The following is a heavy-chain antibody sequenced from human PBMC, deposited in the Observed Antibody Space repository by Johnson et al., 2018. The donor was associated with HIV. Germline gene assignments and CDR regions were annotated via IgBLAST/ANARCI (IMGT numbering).Heavy chain of an antibody. Sequence: QVQLVESGGGVVQPGRSLRLSCAASGFTFSSYGMHWVRQAPGKGLEWVAVISYDGSNKYYADSVKGRFTISRDNSKNTLYLQMNSLRAEDTAVYYCAKDRSGSWYGADAFDIWGQWTMVTVSS. D-gene: IGHD6-13*01. CDR2: ISYDGSNK. V-gene: IGHV3-30*18. J-gene: IGHJ3*02. CDR1: GFTFSSYG. CDR3: AKDRSGSWYGADAFDI.